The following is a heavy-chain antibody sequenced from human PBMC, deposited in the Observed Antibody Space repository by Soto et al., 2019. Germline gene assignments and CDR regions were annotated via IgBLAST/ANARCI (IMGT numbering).Heavy chain of an antibody. V-gene: IGHV1-18*04. CDR1: GYKFTTYG. Sequence: QVQLLQSGAAVKKPGASVKVSCKASGYKFTTYGITWVRQAPGQGLEWLGGISTYNGNTDYAQNLQDRVTTTTETSTSTAYLEVRSLTSDDTAVYFCARGLGTNGLDVWGQGTTVTVSS. CDR2: ISTYNGNT. CDR3: ARGLGTNGLDV. J-gene: IGHJ6*02. D-gene: IGHD7-27*01.